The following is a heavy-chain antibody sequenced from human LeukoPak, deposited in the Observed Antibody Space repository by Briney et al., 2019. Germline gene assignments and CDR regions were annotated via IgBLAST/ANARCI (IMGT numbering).Heavy chain of an antibody. Sequence: SETLSLTCTVSGYSISSGYYWGWIRQPPGKGLEWIGSIYHSGSTYYNPSLKSRVTISVDTSKNQFSLKLSSVTAADTAVYYCASSSGWYWFDPWGQGTLVTVSS. V-gene: IGHV4-38-2*02. J-gene: IGHJ5*02. CDR3: ASSSGWYWFDP. CDR1: GYSISSGYY. CDR2: IYHSGST. D-gene: IGHD6-19*01.